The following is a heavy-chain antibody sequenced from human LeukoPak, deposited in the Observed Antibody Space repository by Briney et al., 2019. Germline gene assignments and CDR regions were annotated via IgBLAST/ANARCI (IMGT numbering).Heavy chain of an antibody. CDR2: IRSKAYGGTT. Sequence: GGSLRLSCTASGFTFGDYAMSWVRQAPGKGLKWVGFIRSKAYGGTTEYAASVKGRFTISRDDSKSIAYLQMNSLKTEDTAVYYCTRDPYGDYRFDYWGQGTLVTVSS. J-gene: IGHJ4*02. V-gene: IGHV3-49*04. CDR3: TRDPYGDYRFDY. CDR1: GFTFGDYA. D-gene: IGHD4-17*01.